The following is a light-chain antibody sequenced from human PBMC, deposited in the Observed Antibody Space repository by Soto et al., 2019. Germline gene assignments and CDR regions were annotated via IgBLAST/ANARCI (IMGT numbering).Light chain of an antibody. CDR2: VGS. CDR3: QQTYTTPFT. V-gene: IGKV1-39*01. Sequence: DIQMTQSPSSLSASVGDRVTITCRASQSISSYLSWYQQKPGKAPKRLIYVGSTLKSGVPSRFSGSGSGTDFTLTISSLQPEDFATYFGQQTYTTPFTFGGGTKVDVK. CDR1: QSISSY. J-gene: IGKJ4*01.